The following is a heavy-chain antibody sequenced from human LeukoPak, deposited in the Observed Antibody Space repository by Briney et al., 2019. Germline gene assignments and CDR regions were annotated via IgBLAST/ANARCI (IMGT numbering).Heavy chain of an antibody. V-gene: IGHV3-49*04. CDR3: ATGNGDYVGFDY. D-gene: IGHD4-17*01. CDR1: GFTFSSYG. CDR2: IRSKGYGGTT. Sequence: GGSLRLSCAASGFTFSSYGMSWVRQAPGKGLEWVGFIRSKGYGGTTEYAASVKGRFTISRDESKSIAYLQMNSLKTEDTAVYYCATGNGDYVGFDYWGQGTLVTVSS. J-gene: IGHJ4*02.